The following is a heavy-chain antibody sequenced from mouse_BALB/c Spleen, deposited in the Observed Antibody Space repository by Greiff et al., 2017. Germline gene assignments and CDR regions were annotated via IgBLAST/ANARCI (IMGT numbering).Heavy chain of an antibody. CDR3: AREGYRYAWFAY. V-gene: IGHV5-17*02. CDR2: ISSGSSTI. CDR1: GFTFSSFG. J-gene: IGHJ3*01. Sequence: EVKVVESGGGLVQPGGSRKLSCAASGFTFSSFGMHWVRQAPEKGLEWVAYISSGSSTIYYADTVKGRFTISRDNPKNTLFLQMTSLRSEDTAMYYCAREGYRYAWFAYWGQGTLVTVSA. D-gene: IGHD2-14*01.